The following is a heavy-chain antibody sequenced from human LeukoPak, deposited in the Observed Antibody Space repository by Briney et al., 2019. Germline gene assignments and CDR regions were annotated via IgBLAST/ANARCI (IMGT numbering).Heavy chain of an antibody. CDR1: GGTFSSYA. CDR3: AREGRAGTYYYDSSGYDFVY. V-gene: IGHV1-69*13. Sequence: GASVKVSCTASGGTFSSYAISWVRQAPRQGLEWMGGIITIFGTANYAQKFQGRVTITADESTSTAYMELSSLRSEDTAVYYCAREGRAGTYYYDSSGYDFVYWGQGTLATVSS. D-gene: IGHD3-22*01. J-gene: IGHJ4*02. CDR2: IITIFGTA.